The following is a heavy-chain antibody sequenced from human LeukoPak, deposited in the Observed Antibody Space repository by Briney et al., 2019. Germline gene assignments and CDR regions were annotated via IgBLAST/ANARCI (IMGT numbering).Heavy chain of an antibody. D-gene: IGHD3-16*01. CDR3: GRDGGGWRGAFDI. Sequence: GASVRVSCKASGGTFSSYAISWVRQAPGQGLEWMGGIIPIFVTANYAQKFQGRVTITTDESTSTAYMELSSLRSEDTAVYYCGRDGGGWRGAFDIWGQGTMVTVSS. CDR2: IIPIFVTA. J-gene: IGHJ3*02. CDR1: GGTFSSYA. V-gene: IGHV1-69*05.